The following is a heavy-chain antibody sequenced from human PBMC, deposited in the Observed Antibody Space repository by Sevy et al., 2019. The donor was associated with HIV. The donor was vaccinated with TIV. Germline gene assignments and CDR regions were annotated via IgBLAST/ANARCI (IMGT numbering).Heavy chain of an antibody. CDR2: ISGSGGST. Sequence: GGSLRLSCAASGFTFSSYAMSWVRQAPGKGLEWVSAISGSGGSTYYADSVKGRFTISRDNSKNTLYLQMNSLRAEDTAVYYCAASDGGVAAAGTGAFDIWGQGTMVTVSS. D-gene: IGHD6-13*01. V-gene: IGHV3-23*01. CDR1: GFTFSSYA. J-gene: IGHJ3*02. CDR3: AASDGGVAAAGTGAFDI.